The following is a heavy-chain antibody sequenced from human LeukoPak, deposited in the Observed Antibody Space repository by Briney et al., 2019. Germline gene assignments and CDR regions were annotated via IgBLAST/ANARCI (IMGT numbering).Heavy chain of an antibody. D-gene: IGHD3-10*01. Sequence: GGSLRLSCAASGFTFSSYSMNWVRQAPGKGLEWVSLISWDGGSTYYADSVKGRFTISRDNSKNSLYLQMNSLRAEDTALYYCAKAYGSGYFDYWGQGTLVTVSS. V-gene: IGHV3-43D*03. J-gene: IGHJ4*02. CDR1: GFTFSSYS. CDR3: AKAYGSGYFDY. CDR2: ISWDGGST.